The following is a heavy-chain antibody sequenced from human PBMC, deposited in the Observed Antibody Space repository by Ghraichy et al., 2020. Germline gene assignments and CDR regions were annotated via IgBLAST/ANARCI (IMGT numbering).Heavy chain of an antibody. CDR2: IIPIFGIA. D-gene: IGHD5-24*01. J-gene: IGHJ4*02. Sequence: SVKVSCKASGGTFSSYAISWVRQAPGQGLEWMGGIIPIFGIANYAQKFQGRVTITADKSTSTAYMELSSLRSEDTAVYYCARVADGRDGYNDRRDDYWGQGTLVTVSS. V-gene: IGHV1-69*10. CDR3: ARVADGRDGYNDRRDDY. CDR1: GGTFSSYA.